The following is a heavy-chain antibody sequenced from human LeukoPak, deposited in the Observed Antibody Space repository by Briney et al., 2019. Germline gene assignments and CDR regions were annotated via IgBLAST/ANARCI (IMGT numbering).Heavy chain of an antibody. D-gene: IGHD6-13*01. V-gene: IGHV3-43*02. CDR2: ITGNGVST. CDR1: GFTFEDYG. J-gene: IGHJ5*02. CDR3: AKCVYSNIYYWFDP. Sequence: PGGSLRLSCAASGFTFEDYGMHWVRQAPGKGLEWVSVITGNGVSTYYADSVKGRFTISRDNSKNSLYLQMNSLRTEDTALYYCAKCVYSNIYYWFDPWGQGTLVSVSS.